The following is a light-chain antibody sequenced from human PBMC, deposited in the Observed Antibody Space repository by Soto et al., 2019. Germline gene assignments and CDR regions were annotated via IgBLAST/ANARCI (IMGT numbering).Light chain of an antibody. V-gene: IGKV1-13*02. CDR2: DAS. J-gene: IGKJ3*01. Sequence: AIQLTQSPSSLSASVGDRVTITCRASQGISSALAWYQQKPGKAPKLLIYDASSLESGVPSRFSGSGSGTDVTLTLSSLQPEEFETYYCQQFNSYPQAFTFGPGTKVDIK. CDR1: QGISSA. CDR3: QQFNSYPQAFT.